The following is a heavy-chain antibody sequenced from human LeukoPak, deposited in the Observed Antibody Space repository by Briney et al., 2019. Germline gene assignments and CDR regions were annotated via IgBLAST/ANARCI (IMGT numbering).Heavy chain of an antibody. D-gene: IGHD6-19*01. Sequence: ASVKVSCKASGYTFTGYYMHWVRQAPGQGLEWMGWINPNSGGTNYAQKFQGRVTMTRDTSISTAYMGLSRLRSDDTAVYYCARPIRYSSGWYGYWGQGTLVTVSS. J-gene: IGHJ4*02. CDR2: INPNSGGT. CDR1: GYTFTGYY. V-gene: IGHV1-2*02. CDR3: ARPIRYSSGWYGY.